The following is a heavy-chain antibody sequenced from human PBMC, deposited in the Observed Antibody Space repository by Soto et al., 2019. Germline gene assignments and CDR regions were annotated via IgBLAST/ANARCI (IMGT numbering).Heavy chain of an antibody. Sequence: PGGSLRLSCGVSGFTFSNYGMHWVRPAPGKGLEWVAFISNDGSKKNYGDSVKGRFSTSRNNSENTLSQQLNSLRAEDTAVYFCAKDQLPVYYYHSHGPFDSWGQGTLVTVSS. J-gene: IGHJ4*02. CDR1: GFTFSNYG. CDR3: AKDQLPVYYYHSHGPFDS. D-gene: IGHD3-22*01. CDR2: ISNDGSKK. V-gene: IGHV3-30*18.